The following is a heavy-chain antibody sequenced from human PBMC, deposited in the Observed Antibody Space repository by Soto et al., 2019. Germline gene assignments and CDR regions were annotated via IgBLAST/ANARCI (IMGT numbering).Heavy chain of an antibody. D-gene: IGHD7-27*01. CDR2: IYYSGST. V-gene: IGHV4-31*03. CDR1: GGSISSGGYY. Sequence: QVQLQELGPGLVKPSQTLSLTCTVSGGSISSGGYYWSWIRQHPGKGLEWIGYIYYSGSTYYNPSLKSRVTISVDTSKNQFSLKLSSVTAADTAVYYCARVRRHQLGKAGIDPWGQGTLVTVSS. CDR3: ARVRRHQLGKAGIDP. J-gene: IGHJ5*02.